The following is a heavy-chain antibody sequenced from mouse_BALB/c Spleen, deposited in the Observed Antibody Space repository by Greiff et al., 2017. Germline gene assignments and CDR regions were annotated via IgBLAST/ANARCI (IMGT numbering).Heavy chain of an antibody. CDR2: ISSGSSTI. Sequence: EVKLVESGGGLVQPGGSRKLSCAASGFTFSSFGMHWVRQAPEKGLEWVAYISSGSSTIYYADTVKGRFTISRDNARNILYLQMRSLRSEDTAMYYCARGTSSTMEEWFAYWGQGTLVTVSA. CDR3: ARGTSSTMEEWFAY. V-gene: IGHV5-17*02. J-gene: IGHJ3*01. D-gene: IGHD2-1*01. CDR1: GFTFSSFG.